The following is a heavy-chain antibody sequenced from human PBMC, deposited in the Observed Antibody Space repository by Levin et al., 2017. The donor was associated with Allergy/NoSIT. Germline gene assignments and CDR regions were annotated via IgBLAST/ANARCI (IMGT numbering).Heavy chain of an antibody. CDR2: ISSSSSYT. J-gene: IGHJ3*02. Sequence: KPGGSLRLSCAASGFTFSDYYMSWIRQAPGKGLEWVSYISSSSSYTNYADSVKGRFTISRDNAKNSLYLQMNSLRAEDTAVYYCARVIRLDYDILTGYYAPRGAFDIWGQGTMVTVSS. D-gene: IGHD3-9*01. CDR3: ARVIRLDYDILTGYYAPRGAFDI. CDR1: GFTFSDYY. V-gene: IGHV3-11*05.